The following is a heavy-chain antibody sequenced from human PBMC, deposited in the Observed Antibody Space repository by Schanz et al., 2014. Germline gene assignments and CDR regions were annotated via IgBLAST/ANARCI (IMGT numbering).Heavy chain of an antibody. CDR1: GFSFSDYG. CDR2: ISYHGSEK. J-gene: IGHJ4*02. Sequence: QVQLVESGGSVVQPGRSLRLSCAGSGFSFSDYGMHWVRQAPGRGLEWVAVISYHGSEKYYADSVKGRFTISRDNSXXTLYLQMNSLRTEDTAVYFCAKSYDTSGYSGFDYWGQGTLVTVSS. V-gene: IGHV3-30*18. D-gene: IGHD3-22*01. CDR3: AKSYDTSGYSGFDY.